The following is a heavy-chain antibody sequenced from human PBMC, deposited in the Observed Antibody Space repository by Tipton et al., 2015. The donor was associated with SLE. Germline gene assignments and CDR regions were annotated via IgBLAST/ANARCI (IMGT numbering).Heavy chain of an antibody. D-gene: IGHD3-10*01. Sequence: GSLRLSCAASGFMFENYAMSWVRQAPGKGLEWVSGINWNGGSTGYGDSVKGRFTISRDNAEKSLYLQMNGLRAEDTALYYCARDLYPYGMEVWGQGPTVTVSS. J-gene: IGHJ6*02. V-gene: IGHV3-20*04. CDR2: INWNGGST. CDR1: GFMFENYA. CDR3: ARDLYPYGMEV.